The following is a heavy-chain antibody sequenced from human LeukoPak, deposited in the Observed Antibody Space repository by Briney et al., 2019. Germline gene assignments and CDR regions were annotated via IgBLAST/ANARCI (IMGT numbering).Heavy chain of an antibody. Sequence: TPSETLSLTCAVYGGSFSGYYWSWIRQPPGKGLEWIGEINHSGSTNYNPSLKSRVTISVDTSKNQFSLKLSSVTAADTAVSYCARLDCSCTSCFPHYWGQGTLVTVSS. CDR1: GGSFSGYY. CDR2: INHSGST. V-gene: IGHV4-34*01. J-gene: IGHJ4*02. CDR3: ARLDCSCTSCFPHY. D-gene: IGHD2-2*01.